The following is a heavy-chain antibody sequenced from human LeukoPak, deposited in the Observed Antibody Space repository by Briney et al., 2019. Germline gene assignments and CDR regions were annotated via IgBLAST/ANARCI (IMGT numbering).Heavy chain of an antibody. D-gene: IGHD3-22*01. Sequence: SETLSLTCTVSGDSISSGDYYWSWIRQPAGKGLEWIGRIYTGGSTNYNHSLKSRVTISVDTSKNQFSLKLTSVTAADTAVYYCARGPYKYDGSGAFDIWGQGTMVTVSS. CDR1: GDSISSGDYY. CDR2: IYTGGST. CDR3: ARGPYKYDGSGAFDI. V-gene: IGHV4-61*02. J-gene: IGHJ3*02.